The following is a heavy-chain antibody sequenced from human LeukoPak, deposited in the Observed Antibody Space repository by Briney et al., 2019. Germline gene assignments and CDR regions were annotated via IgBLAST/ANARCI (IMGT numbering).Heavy chain of an antibody. J-gene: IGHJ3*02. Sequence: EASMKVSCKASGGTFNNYAIGWVRQAPGQGLEWMGGIIPIFDTPNYAQKFQGRVTITTDESTSTAYMELSSLRSEDTAVYYYARDIPGYDAFDIWGQGTVVTVSS. D-gene: IGHD1-1*01. CDR3: ARDIPGYDAFDI. CDR2: IIPIFDTP. CDR1: GGTFNNYA. V-gene: IGHV1-69*05.